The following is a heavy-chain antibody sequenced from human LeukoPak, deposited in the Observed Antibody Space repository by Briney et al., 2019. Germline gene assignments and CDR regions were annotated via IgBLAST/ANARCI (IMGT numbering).Heavy chain of an antibody. V-gene: IGHV3-23*01. Sequence: GGSLRLSCAASGFTFSSYAMSWVRQAPGKGLEWVSAISGSGGSTYYADSVKGRFTISRDNSKNTLYLQMNSLRAEDTAVYYCAKFTHCGSTSCYPSDYWGQGTLVTVSS. CDR2: ISGSGGST. CDR1: GFTFSSYA. D-gene: IGHD2-2*01. CDR3: AKFTHCGSTSCYPSDY. J-gene: IGHJ4*02.